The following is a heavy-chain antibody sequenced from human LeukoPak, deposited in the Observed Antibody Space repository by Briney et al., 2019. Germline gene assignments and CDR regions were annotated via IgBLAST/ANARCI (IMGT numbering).Heavy chain of an antibody. V-gene: IGHV4-4*07. D-gene: IGHD2-15*01. Sequence: SETLSLTCTVSGGSISNFYWSWIRQPAGKGLEWIGNIFTSGSTNYNPSLKSRVTMSVDTSKNQFSLKLSSVTAADTAVYYCARGRYCSDGSCYFDYWGQGTLVTVSS. CDR3: ARGRYCSDGSCYFDY. CDR2: IFTSGST. J-gene: IGHJ4*02. CDR1: GGSISNFY.